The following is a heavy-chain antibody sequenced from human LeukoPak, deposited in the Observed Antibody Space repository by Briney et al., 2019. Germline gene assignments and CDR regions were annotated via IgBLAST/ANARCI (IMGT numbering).Heavy chain of an antibody. CDR3: ARSGSYYNDVGYFDY. CDR1: GYAFTNFG. J-gene: IGHJ4*02. CDR2: ISPYSGNT. V-gene: IGHV1-18*01. Sequence: ASVKVSCKASGYAFTNFGISWVRQAPGQGLEWMGWISPYSGNTNFAQNLQGRVTMTTDTSTSTVYMELRSLRSDDTAVYYCARSGSYYNDVGYFDYWGQGTLVTVSS. D-gene: IGHD3-10*01.